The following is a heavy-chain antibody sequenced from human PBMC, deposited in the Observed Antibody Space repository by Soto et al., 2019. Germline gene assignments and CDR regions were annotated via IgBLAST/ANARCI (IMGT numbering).Heavy chain of an antibody. J-gene: IGHJ6*02. CDR3: AREAGYCSGGGKCYYYGMDV. V-gene: IGHV3-33*01. CDR2: IWYDGSNK. D-gene: IGHD2-15*01. CDR1: GFTFSSYG. Sequence: QVQLVEPGGGVVQPGRSLRLSCAASGFTFSSYGMHWVRQAPGKGLEWVAVIWYDGSNKYYADSVKGRFTISRDNSKNTLYLQMNSLRAEDTAVYYCAREAGYCSGGGKCYYYGMDVWGQGTTVTVSS.